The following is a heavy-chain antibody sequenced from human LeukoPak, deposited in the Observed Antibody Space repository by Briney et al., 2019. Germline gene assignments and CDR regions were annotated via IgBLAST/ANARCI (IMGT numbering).Heavy chain of an antibody. Sequence: PGGSLRLSCAASGFPFGNYALSWVRQAPGKGLEWVSLISGTGSSTYYADSMKGRFTISRDNAKNSLYLQMNSLRAEDTAVYYCAPGGPSSSLLYWGQGTLVTVSS. D-gene: IGHD6-13*01. CDR1: GFPFGNYA. J-gene: IGHJ4*02. CDR2: ISGTGSST. V-gene: IGHV3-23*01. CDR3: APGGPSSSLLY.